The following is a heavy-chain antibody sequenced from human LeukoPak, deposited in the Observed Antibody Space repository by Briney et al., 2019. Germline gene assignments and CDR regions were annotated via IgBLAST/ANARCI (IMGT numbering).Heavy chain of an antibody. CDR3: ATSYSSSWGPFDY. Sequence: GGSLRLSCAASGFTVTSNYMSWVRQAPGKGLEWVSAISGSGGSTYYADSVKGRFTISRDNSKNTLYLQMNSLRAEDTAVYYCATSYSSSWGPFDYWGQGTLVTVSS. CDR2: ISGSGGST. D-gene: IGHD6-6*01. CDR1: GFTVTSNY. J-gene: IGHJ4*02. V-gene: IGHV3-23*01.